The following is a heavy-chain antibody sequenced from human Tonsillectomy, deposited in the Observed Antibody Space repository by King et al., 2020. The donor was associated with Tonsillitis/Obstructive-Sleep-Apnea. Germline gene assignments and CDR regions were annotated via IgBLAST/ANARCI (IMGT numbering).Heavy chain of an antibody. D-gene: IGHD3-3*01. CDR3: ARGVTIFGVVIIQDYYYYMDV. Sequence: MQLQESGPGLVKPSGTLSLTCAVSGGSLSSINWWSLVRQPPGKGLEWIWEIYYSGSTNYHPSLKSRVTISVDKSKNQFSLKLSSVTAADTAVYYCARGVTIFGVVIIQDYYYYMDVWGKGTTVTVSS. CDR1: GGSLSSINW. V-gene: IGHV4-4*02. CDR2: IYYSGST. J-gene: IGHJ6*03.